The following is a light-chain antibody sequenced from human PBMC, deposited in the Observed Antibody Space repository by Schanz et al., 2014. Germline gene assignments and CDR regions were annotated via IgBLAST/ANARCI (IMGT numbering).Light chain of an antibody. Sequence: DIQMTQSPSSLSASVGDRVTITCRASQSISSYLNWYQQKPGKAPKLLIYAASSLQSGVPSRFSGSGSGTDFTLTISSLQPDDFATYYCQQYKSGPAFGQGTKVEIK. V-gene: IGKV1-39*01. J-gene: IGKJ1*01. CDR2: AAS. CDR3: QQYKSGPA. CDR1: QSISSY.